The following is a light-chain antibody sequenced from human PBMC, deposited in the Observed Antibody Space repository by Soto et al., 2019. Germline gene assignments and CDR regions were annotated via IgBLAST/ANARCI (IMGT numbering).Light chain of an antibody. Sequence: EIVMTQSPATLSVSPGERATLSCRASQSVSSSLAWYQQKPGQAPRLLIYAASSRATGIPDRFSGSGSGTDFTLTISRLEPEDFAVYYCQQYVSSPRTFGQGTKVDIK. CDR2: AAS. CDR3: QQYVSSPRT. CDR1: QSVSSS. V-gene: IGKV3-20*01. J-gene: IGKJ1*01.